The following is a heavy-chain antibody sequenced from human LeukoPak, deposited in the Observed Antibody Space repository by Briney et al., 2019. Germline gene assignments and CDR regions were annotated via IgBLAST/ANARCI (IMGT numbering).Heavy chain of an antibody. J-gene: IGHJ4*02. D-gene: IGHD6-25*01. V-gene: IGHV1-18*01. CDR3: AREALNSGAWIY. CDR1: GYSFTSYG. CDR2: TSTFNSRT. Sequence: ASVKLSCKASGYSFTSYGIYWVRQAPGQGLEWMGWTSTFNSRTHTARNFQGRVTMTTDTSTTTAYLEVSGVTSNDTAVYYCAREALNSGAWIYWGQGSLVIVS.